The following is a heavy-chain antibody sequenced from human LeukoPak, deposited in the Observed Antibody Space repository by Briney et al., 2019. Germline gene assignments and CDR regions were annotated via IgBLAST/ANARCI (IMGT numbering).Heavy chain of an antibody. CDR1: GFTFSSYG. Sequence: GGSLRLSCTASGFTFSSYGMHWVRQAPGKGLEWVTVIWYDGSNKYYADSVKGRFTISRDNSKNTLYLQMNSLRAEDTAVYYCARAGDYDTSGYYFDYRGQGTLVTVSS. D-gene: IGHD3-22*01. J-gene: IGHJ4*02. V-gene: IGHV3-33*01. CDR3: ARAGDYDTSGYYFDY. CDR2: IWYDGSNK.